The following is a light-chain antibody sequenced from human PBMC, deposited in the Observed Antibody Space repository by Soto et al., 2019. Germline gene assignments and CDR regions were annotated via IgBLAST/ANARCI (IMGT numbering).Light chain of an antibody. Sequence: DIQMTQSPSSVSASIGDRVTITCRASQDIGRRLAWFQQKPGKAPKYLIQAASSLQGGVPSTFSGSGSGTDFTLIINTLHPEDFATYYCLQGYSFTRKFGQGTKVDIK. J-gene: IGKJ1*01. V-gene: IGKV1-12*01. CDR2: AAS. CDR3: LQGYSFTRK. CDR1: QDIGRR.